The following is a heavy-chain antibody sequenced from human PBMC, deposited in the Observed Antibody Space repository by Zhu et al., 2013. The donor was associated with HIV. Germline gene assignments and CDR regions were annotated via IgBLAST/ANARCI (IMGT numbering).Heavy chain of an antibody. CDR1: GGSVSSSSTH. J-gene: IGHJ4*02. Sequence: VQLQESGPGVVEPSQTLSLTCTVSGGSVSSSSTHWGWIRQPPGKGLEWIGTLYLNGDIYYNPSLKSRVSISAEMSKNHLSLNLNAVTAADTAVYFCARSVNTRFDYWGQGALVTVSS. CDR2: LYLNGDI. D-gene: IGHD2-2*01. V-gene: IGHV4-39*07. CDR3: ARSVNTRFDY.